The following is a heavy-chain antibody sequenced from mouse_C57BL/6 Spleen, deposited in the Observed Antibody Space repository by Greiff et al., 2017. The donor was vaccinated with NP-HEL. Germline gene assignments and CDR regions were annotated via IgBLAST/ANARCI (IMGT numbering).Heavy chain of an antibody. J-gene: IGHJ3*01. CDR3: AREGSSGPFAY. V-gene: IGHV5-4*01. CDR2: ISDGGSYT. Sequence: EVKVVESGGGLVKPGGSLKLSCAASGFTFSSYAMSWVRQTPEKRLEWVATISDGGSYTYYPDNVKGRFTISRDNAKNNLYLQMSHLKSEDTAMYYCAREGSSGPFAYWGQGTLVTVSA. D-gene: IGHD3-2*02. CDR1: GFTFSSYA.